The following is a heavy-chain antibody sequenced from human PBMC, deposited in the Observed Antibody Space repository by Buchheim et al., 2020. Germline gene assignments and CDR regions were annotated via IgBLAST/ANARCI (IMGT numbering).Heavy chain of an antibody. CDR2: IYYSGST. V-gene: IGHV4-59*01. CDR1: GGSISSYY. D-gene: IGHD3-22*01. CDR3: ARVDTTYYYDSSGYYSRWFDP. J-gene: IGHJ5*02. Sequence: QVQLQESGPGLVKPSETLSLTCTVSGGSISSYYWSWIRQPPGKGLEWIGYIYYSGSTNYNPSLKSRVTISVDTSKNQLSLKLSSVTAADTAVYYCARVDTTYYYDSSGYYSRWFDPWGQGTL.